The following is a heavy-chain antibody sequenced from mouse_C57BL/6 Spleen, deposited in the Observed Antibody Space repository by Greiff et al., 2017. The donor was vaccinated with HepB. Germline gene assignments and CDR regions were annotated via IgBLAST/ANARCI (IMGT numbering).Heavy chain of an antibody. CDR2: IYPGDGDT. V-gene: IGHV1-82*01. Sequence: QVQLKESGPELVKPGASVKISCKASGYAFSSSWMNWVKQRPGKGLEWIGRIYPGDGDTNYNGKFKGKATLTADKSSSTAYMQLSSLTSEDSAVYFCARRKNWDVDYFDYWGQGTTLTVSS. J-gene: IGHJ2*01. CDR3: ARRKNWDVDYFDY. D-gene: IGHD4-1*01. CDR1: GYAFSSSW.